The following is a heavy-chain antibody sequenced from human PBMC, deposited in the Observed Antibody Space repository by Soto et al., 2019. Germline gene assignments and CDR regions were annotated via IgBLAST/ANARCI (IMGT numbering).Heavy chain of an antibody. CDR3: ARDVGTALDWFDP. CDR2: IIPILGIA. CDR1: GGTFSSYT. D-gene: IGHD3-10*01. J-gene: IGHJ5*02. Sequence: QVQLVQSGAEVKKPGSSVKVSCKASGGTFSSYTISWVRQAPGQGLEWMGRIIPILGIANYAQKIQGRVTITADKSTSTAYMELSSLRSEDTAVYYCARDVGTALDWFDPWGQGTLVTVSS. V-gene: IGHV1-69*08.